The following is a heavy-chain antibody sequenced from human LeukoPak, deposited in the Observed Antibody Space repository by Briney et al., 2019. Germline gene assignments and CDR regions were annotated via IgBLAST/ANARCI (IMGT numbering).Heavy chain of an antibody. D-gene: IGHD5-12*01. J-gene: IGHJ4*02. Sequence: GSLRLSCAASGFTFSNAWMSWVRQAPGKGLEWIGEIYHSGSTNYNPSLKSRVTISVDKSKNQFSLKLRSVTAADTAVYYCASGPDIVMNIDYWGQGLLVTVSS. CDR3: ASGPDIVMNIDY. CDR1: GFTFSNAW. CDR2: IYHSGST. V-gene: IGHV4-4*02.